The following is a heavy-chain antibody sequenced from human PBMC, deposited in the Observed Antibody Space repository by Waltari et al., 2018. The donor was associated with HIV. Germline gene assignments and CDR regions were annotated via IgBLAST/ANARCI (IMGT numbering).Heavy chain of an antibody. J-gene: IGHJ6*02. CDR1: AFTLSRSW. V-gene: IGHV3-7*03. CDR3: AREYYDFWSGYYTTGLDV. D-gene: IGHD3-3*01. CDR2: INQDGSQK. Sequence: DEQLVESGGGLVQPGESLSLPCEASAFTLSRSWMTWVRQPPGKGLEWVANINQDGSQKYYVDSVKGRFNISRDNSRNSIYLQLNNLTAGDTAVYYCAREYYDFWSGYYTTGLDVWGQGTTVIVS.